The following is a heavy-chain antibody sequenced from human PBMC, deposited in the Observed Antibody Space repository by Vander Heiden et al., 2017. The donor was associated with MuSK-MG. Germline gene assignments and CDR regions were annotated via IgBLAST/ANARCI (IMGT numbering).Heavy chain of an antibody. D-gene: IGHD3-10*01. CDR3: ARGDYYGSGSYYDY. Sequence: QVQLVQSGAAVKKPGSSVQVSCQDSGGTFSSYAISWVRQAPGQGLEWMGGIIPIFGTANYAQKFQGRVTITADESTSTAYMELSSLRSEDTAVYYCARGDYYGSGSYYDYWGQGTLVTVSS. J-gene: IGHJ4*02. V-gene: IGHV1-69*01. CDR2: IIPIFGTA. CDR1: GGTFSSYA.